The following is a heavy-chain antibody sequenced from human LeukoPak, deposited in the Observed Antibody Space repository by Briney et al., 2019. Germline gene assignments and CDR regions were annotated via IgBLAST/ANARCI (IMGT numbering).Heavy chain of an antibody. CDR2: IKQDGSEK. J-gene: IGHJ3*02. Sequence: GGSLRLSCAASGFTFSSYWMSWVRQAPGKGLEWVANIKQDGSEKYYVASVKGRFTISRDNAKHSLYLQMNSLRAEDTAVYYCARDPRPLYYEYAFDIWGQGTMVTVSS. V-gene: IGHV3-7*01. CDR3: ARDPRPLYYEYAFDI. CDR1: GFTFSSYW. D-gene: IGHD3-22*01.